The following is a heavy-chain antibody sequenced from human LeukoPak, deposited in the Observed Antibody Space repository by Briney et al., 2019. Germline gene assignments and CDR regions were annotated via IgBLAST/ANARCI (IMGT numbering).Heavy chain of an antibody. CDR3: ARGGLYYYDSRGAFDI. CDR2: ISSSSSTI. V-gene: IGHV3-48*01. J-gene: IGHJ3*02. Sequence: GGSLRLSCAASGFTFSSYSMNWVRQAPGKGLEWVSYISSSSSTIYYADSVKGRFTISRDNAKNSLYLQMNSLRAEDTAVYYCARGGLYYYDSRGAFDIWGQGTMVTVSS. CDR1: GFTFSSYS. D-gene: IGHD3-22*01.